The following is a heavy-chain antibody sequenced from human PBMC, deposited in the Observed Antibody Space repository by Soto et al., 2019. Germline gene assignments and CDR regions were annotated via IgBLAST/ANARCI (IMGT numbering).Heavy chain of an antibody. V-gene: IGHV4-31*03. Sequence: TSETLCVSCSVSVAALNVLDCYWSWIRHVPGKCLEWIVHIYVTGAVDYNPSLRDRITISQDTSERQFSLNLRLVTAADTAVYYCARLRIATNNYKWFDPWGQGTLVTVSS. J-gene: IGHJ5*02. D-gene: IGHD2-21*01. CDR3: ARLRIATNNYKWFDP. CDR2: IYVTGAV. CDR1: VAALNVLDCY.